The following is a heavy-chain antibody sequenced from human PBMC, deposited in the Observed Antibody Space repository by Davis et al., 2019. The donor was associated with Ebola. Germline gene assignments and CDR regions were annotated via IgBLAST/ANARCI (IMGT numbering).Heavy chain of an antibody. J-gene: IGHJ4*02. CDR3: ARIRQWLAQSGYFDY. D-gene: IGHD6-19*01. CDR2: ISYDGSNK. V-gene: IGHV3-30-3*01. CDR1: GFTFSSYA. Sequence: LKISCAASGFTFSSYAMHWVRQAPGKGLEWVAVISYDGSNKYYADSVKGRFTISRDNSKNTLYLQMNSLRAEDTAVYYCARIRQWLAQSGYFDYWGQRTLVTVSS.